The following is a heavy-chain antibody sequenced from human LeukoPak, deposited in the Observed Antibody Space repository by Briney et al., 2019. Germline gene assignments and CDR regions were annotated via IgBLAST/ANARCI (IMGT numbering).Heavy chain of an antibody. Sequence: GGSLRLSCAASGFTFSIYAMHWVRQAPGKGLEWVAVISYDGSNKYYADSVKGRFTISRDNSKNTLYLQMNSLRAEDTAVYYCAKVSRRAATFDYWGQGTLVTVSS. V-gene: IGHV3-30-3*01. CDR1: GFTFSIYA. CDR2: ISYDGSNK. J-gene: IGHJ4*02. D-gene: IGHD1-26*01. CDR3: AKVSRRAATFDY.